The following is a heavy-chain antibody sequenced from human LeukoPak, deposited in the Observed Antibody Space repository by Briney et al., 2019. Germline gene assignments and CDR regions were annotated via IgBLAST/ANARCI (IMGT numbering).Heavy chain of an antibody. CDR3: AKHNWNDGYYYYGMDV. CDR2: ISGSGGST. D-gene: IGHD1-20*01. J-gene: IGHJ6*02. Sequence: GGSLRLSCAASGFSFSNYAMSWVRQAPGKGLEWVSAISGSGGSTYYADSVKGRFTISRDNSKNTLYLQMNSLRAEDTAVYYCAKHNWNDGYYYYGMDVWGQGTTVTVSS. V-gene: IGHV3-23*01. CDR1: GFSFSNYA.